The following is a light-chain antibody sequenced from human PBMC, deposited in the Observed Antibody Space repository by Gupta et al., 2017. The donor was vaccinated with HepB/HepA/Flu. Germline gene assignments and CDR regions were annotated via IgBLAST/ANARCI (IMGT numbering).Light chain of an antibody. CDR3: QQRSNWLLT. CDR2: DAS. Sequence: DIVLTQSPVTLSLSPGERATLSCRASQSVSSYLAWYQQKPGQAPRLLIYDASNRATGIPARFSGSGSGTDFTLTISSLEPEDFAVYYCQQRSNWLLTFGGGTKVEIK. J-gene: IGKJ4*01. CDR1: QSVSSY. V-gene: IGKV3-11*01.